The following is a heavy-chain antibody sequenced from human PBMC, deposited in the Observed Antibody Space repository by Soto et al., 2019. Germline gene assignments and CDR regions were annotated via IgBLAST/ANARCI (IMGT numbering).Heavy chain of an antibody. D-gene: IGHD2-2*01. CDR3: DRLGVYYQSLDP. CDR1: GGSISSSSYF. Sequence: SETLSLTCTVSGGSISSSSYFWGWIRQPPGKGLEWIGSMYYSGTTYYNPSLKSRVTISVDTSKNQFSLKLSSVTAADTAVYYCDRLGVYYQSLDPWGHGTLVTVSS. J-gene: IGHJ5*02. CDR2: MYYSGTT. V-gene: IGHV4-39*01.